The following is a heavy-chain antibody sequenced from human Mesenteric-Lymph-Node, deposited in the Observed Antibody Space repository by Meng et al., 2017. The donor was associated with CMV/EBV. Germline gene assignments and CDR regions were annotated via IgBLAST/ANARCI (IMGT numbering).Heavy chain of an antibody. CDR1: GLTVSSNY. Sequence: GESLKISCAASGLTVSSNYMSWVRQAPGKGLEWVSAISGSGGSTYYADSVKGRFTISRDNSKNTLYLQMNSLRAEDTAVYYCAKDVKTLGGTYGMDVWGQGTTVTVSS. CDR3: AKDVKTLGGTYGMDV. D-gene: IGHD1-26*01. J-gene: IGHJ6*02. CDR2: ISGSGGST. V-gene: IGHV3-23*01.